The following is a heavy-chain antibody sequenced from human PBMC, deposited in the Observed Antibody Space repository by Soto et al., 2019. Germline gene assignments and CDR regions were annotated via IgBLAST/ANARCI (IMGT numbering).Heavy chain of an antibody. V-gene: IGHV4-59*01. CDR2: IYYSGST. J-gene: IGHJ4*02. CDR3: ASDGRGRGSGSMPPVLDY. CDR1: GGSISSYY. D-gene: IGHD3-10*01. Sequence: SETLSLTCTVSGGSISSYYWSWIRQPAGKGLEWIGYIYYSGSTNYNPSLKSRVTMSVDTSKNQFSLELSSVTAADTAVYYCASDGRGRGSGSMPPVLDYWGQGTLVTVSS.